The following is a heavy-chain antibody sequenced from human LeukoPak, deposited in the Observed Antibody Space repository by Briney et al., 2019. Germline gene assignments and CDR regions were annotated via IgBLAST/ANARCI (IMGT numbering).Heavy chain of an antibody. V-gene: IGHV3-30*03. CDR3: ARDQYGDYDNWFDP. Sequence: GGSLRLSCAASGFTFSSYWMNWARQAPGKGLEWVAVISYDGSNKYYADSVKGRFTISRDNSKNTLYLQMNSLRAEDTAVYYCARDQYGDYDNWFDPWGQGTLVTVSS. CDR1: GFTFSSYW. J-gene: IGHJ5*02. D-gene: IGHD4-17*01. CDR2: ISYDGSNK.